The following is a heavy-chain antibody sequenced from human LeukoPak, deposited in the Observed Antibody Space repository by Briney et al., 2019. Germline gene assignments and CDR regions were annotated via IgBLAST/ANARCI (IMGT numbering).Heavy chain of an antibody. Sequence: PGGSLRLSCAASGFIFSNYGMNWVRQAPGKGLEWVAAISASGSATSYADSVRGRFTISRDNSKSTTYLQMNSLRAEDTAVFYCAKDPYLRDFWSGHFDYWGQGIPVTVSS. CDR1: GFIFSNYG. CDR3: AKDPYLRDFWSGHFDY. CDR2: ISASGSAT. J-gene: IGHJ4*02. D-gene: IGHD3-3*01. V-gene: IGHV3-23*01.